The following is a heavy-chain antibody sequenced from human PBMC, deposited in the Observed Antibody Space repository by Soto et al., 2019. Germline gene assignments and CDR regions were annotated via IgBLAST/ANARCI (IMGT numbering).Heavy chain of an antibody. CDR1: GGSISSSNW. Sequence: SETLSLTCAVSGGSISSSNWWRWVRQPPGKGLEWIGEIYHSGSTNYNPSLKSRVTISVDKSKNSLYLQMNSLRAEDTAVYYCARRITIFGVVIIWPPGFDPWGQGTLVTVSS. V-gene: IGHV4-4*02. CDR2: IYHSGST. D-gene: IGHD3-3*01. J-gene: IGHJ5*02. CDR3: ARRITIFGVVIIWPPGFDP.